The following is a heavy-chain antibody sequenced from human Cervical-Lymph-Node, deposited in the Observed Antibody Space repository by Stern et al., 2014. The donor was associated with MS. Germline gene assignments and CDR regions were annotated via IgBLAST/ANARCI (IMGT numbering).Heavy chain of an antibody. D-gene: IGHD1-1*01. CDR2: ICANDEK. V-gene: IGHV2-26*01. Sequence: QVTLRESGPGLVKPTETLTLTCSVSGFSLSDTRMGVSWIRQPPGKALEWLAHICANDEKSYSTSLRSRLTISKDTSKSQVVLTVTNMDPVDTATYYCARGASTPFDYWGQGTLVTVSS. CDR1: GFSLSDTRMG. CDR3: ARGASTPFDY. J-gene: IGHJ4*02.